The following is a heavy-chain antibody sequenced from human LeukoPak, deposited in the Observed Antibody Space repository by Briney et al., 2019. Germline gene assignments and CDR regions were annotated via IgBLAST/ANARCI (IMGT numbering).Heavy chain of an antibody. CDR3: ARGLPSYGDYVDYYFYMDV. J-gene: IGHJ6*03. CDR2: ISTSGST. Sequence: SPSETLSLTCTVSGDSISGFYWSWIRQPAGKGLQWIGRISTSGSTNYNPSLKSRVTMSVDRYTNEFSLTVRSVTAADTALYYCARGLPSYGDYVDYYFYMDVWGKGATVTVSS. V-gene: IGHV4-4*07. D-gene: IGHD4-17*01. CDR1: GDSISGFY.